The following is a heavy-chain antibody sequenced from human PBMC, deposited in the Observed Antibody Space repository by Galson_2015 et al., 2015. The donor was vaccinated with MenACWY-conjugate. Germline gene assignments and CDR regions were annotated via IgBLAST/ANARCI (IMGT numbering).Heavy chain of an antibody. J-gene: IGHJ4*02. Sequence: SLRLSCAASGFTFSSYAMSWVRQAPGKGLEWVSAISGSGGSTYYADSVKGRFTISRDNSKNTLYPQMNSLRAEDTAVYYCAFTLGVYDSSGYYFWGQGTLVTVSS. D-gene: IGHD3-22*01. CDR2: ISGSGGST. CDR1: GFTFSSYA. V-gene: IGHV3-23*01. CDR3: AFTLGVYDSSGYYF.